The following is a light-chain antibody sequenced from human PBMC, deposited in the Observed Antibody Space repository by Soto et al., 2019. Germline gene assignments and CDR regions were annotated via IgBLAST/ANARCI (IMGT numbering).Light chain of an antibody. CDR3: ATWDGSLPGEV. CDR2: EVN. V-gene: IGLV2-8*01. CDR1: SSDVGGYNY. Sequence: QSALTQPPSASGSPGQSVAISCTGTSSDVGGYNYVSWYQQHPGKAPKLMIYEVNKRPSGIPDRFSGSKSGTSGTLDITGLQTGDEADYYCATWDGSLPGEVFGGGTTLTVL. J-gene: IGLJ2*01.